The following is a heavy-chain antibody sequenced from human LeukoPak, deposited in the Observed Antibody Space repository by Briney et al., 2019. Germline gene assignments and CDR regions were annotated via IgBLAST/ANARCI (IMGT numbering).Heavy chain of an antibody. D-gene: IGHD6-13*01. Sequence: GASVKVSCKASGYTFTSYAMHWVRRALGQRLEWMGWINAGNGNTKYSQKFQGRVTITRDTSASTAYMELSSLRSEDTAVYYCARVAAAGIDDWFDPWGQGTLVTVSS. V-gene: IGHV1-3*01. J-gene: IGHJ5*02. CDR3: ARVAAAGIDDWFDP. CDR2: INAGNGNT. CDR1: GYTFTSYA.